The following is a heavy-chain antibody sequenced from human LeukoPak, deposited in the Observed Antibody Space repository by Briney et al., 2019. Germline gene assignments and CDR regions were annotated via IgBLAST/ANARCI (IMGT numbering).Heavy chain of an antibody. CDR1: GFTFSSYA. CDR2: ISGSGGST. Sequence: PGGSLRLSCAASGFTFSSYAMSWVRQAPGKGLEWVSAISGSGGSTYYADSVKGRFTISRDNSKNTLYLQMNSLRAEDTAVYYCAKDRGSSSWYYHNWFDPWGQGTLVTVSS. V-gene: IGHV3-23*01. D-gene: IGHD6-13*01. J-gene: IGHJ5*02. CDR3: AKDRGSSSWYYHNWFDP.